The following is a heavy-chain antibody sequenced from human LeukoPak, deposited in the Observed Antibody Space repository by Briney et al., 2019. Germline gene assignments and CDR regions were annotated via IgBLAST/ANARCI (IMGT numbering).Heavy chain of an antibody. Sequence: SETLSLTCAVSGGSFSIYYWSWTRQPPEKGLECIGYIDYSGSTNYNPSLKSRVTISVDTSKNQFSLKLNSVTAADTAVYFCARRPLGETGTWYFDYWGQGTLVTVSS. J-gene: IGHJ4*02. CDR2: IDYSGST. CDR3: ARRPLGETGTWYFDY. CDR1: GGSFSIYY. V-gene: IGHV4-59*08. D-gene: IGHD1-7*01.